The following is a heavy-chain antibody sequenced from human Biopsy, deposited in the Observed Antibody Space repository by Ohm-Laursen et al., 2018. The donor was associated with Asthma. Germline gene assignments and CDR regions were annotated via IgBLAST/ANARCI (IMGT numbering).Heavy chain of an antibody. D-gene: IGHD6-19*01. CDR2: IMTVFGTT. J-gene: IGHJ6*02. CDR1: GGTFSNFA. V-gene: IGHV1-69*13. Sequence: ASVKVSCKAPGGTFSNFAISWVRQAPGQGLEWLGGIMTVFGTTNYAQKFQGRVPITADESTSTAYMEVTSLRSEYTAIYYCARCQVGYSSGWSLLLKKIYYSGMDVWGQGTAVSVSS. CDR3: ARCQVGYSSGWSLLLKKIYYSGMDV.